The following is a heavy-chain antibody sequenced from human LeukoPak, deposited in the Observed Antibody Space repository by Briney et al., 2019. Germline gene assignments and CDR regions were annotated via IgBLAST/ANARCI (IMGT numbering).Heavy chain of an antibody. D-gene: IGHD5-24*01. CDR2: IKPDGSDK. CDR3: ATISAQTFDI. V-gene: IGHV3-7*01. CDR1: GFSLRSHW. J-gene: IGHJ3*02. Sequence: GGSLRLSCVGSGFSLRSHWVKWVRQSPGKGLEWVANIKPDGSDKYYVDSARGRFTVSRDNPKKSAFLQMNSLRAEDTAIYYCATISAQTFDIWGQGTLVSVSS.